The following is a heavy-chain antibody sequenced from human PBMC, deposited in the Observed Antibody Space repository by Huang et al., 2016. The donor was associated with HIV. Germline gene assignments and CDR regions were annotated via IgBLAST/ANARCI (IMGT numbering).Heavy chain of an antibody. Sequence: GAEVKKPGASVKVSCKVSGYTLTELSIHWVRQAPGKGLEWRGGFAPEHGETIYAQNCQGRVTMTEDTSTDTAYMELHSLRPEDTAVYYCAAGYDTYYDIWGQGTMVIASS. D-gene: IGHD2-21*01. CDR1: GYTLTELS. CDR3: AAGYDTYYDI. V-gene: IGHV1-24*01. J-gene: IGHJ3*02. CDR2: FAPEHGET.